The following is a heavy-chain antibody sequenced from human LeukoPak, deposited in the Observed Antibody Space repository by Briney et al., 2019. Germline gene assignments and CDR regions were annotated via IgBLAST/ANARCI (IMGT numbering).Heavy chain of an antibody. CDR1: GFTFSDYW. D-gene: IGHD1-14*01. Sequence: PGGSLRLSCAASGFTFSDYWMHWVRQVPGKGLVWVSRINTSGSSTTYADSVKGRFTISGDNAKNTLYLQTDSLRAEDTGVYYCARSNHADDFWGQGTLVTVSS. V-gene: IGHV3-74*03. CDR3: ARSNHADDF. J-gene: IGHJ4*02. CDR2: INTSGSST.